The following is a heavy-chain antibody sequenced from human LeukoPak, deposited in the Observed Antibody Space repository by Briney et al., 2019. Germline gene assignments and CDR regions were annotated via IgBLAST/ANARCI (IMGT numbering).Heavy chain of an antibody. CDR1: GFTFGDYA. CDR2: IRSKAYGGTT. CDR3: IRAYYYGSGILGY. D-gene: IGHD3-10*01. J-gene: IGHJ4*02. Sequence: GRSLRLSCTASGFTFGDYAMSWVRQAPGKGLEWVGFIRSKAYGGTTEYAASVKGRFTISRDDSKSIAYLQMNSLKTEDTAVYYCIRAYYYGSGILGYWGQGTLVTVSS. V-gene: IGHV3-49*04.